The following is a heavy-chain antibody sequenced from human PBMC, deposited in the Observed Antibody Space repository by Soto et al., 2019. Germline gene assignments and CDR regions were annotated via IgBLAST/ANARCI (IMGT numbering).Heavy chain of an antibody. CDR2: IYYSGST. CDR1: GGSISSYY. CDR3: ARGLDYGDYVVDY. D-gene: IGHD4-17*01. Sequence: PSETLSLTCTVSGGSISSYYWSWIRHPPGKGRKWIGYIYYSGSTNYNPSLESRFTITVDTSKNQFSLRLSSVTAAETAGYYCARGLDYGDYVVDYWGQGTLVTVSS. J-gene: IGHJ4*02. V-gene: IGHV4-59*01.